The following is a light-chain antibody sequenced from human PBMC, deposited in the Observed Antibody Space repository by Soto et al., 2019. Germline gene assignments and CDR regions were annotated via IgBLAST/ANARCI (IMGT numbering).Light chain of an antibody. V-gene: IGLV2-23*02. J-gene: IGLJ1*01. CDR1: SSDVGNYNL. CDR2: EVS. CDR3: CSYEDNGPYV. Sequence: QSALTQPASVSGSPGQSITISCTGTSSDVGNYNLVSWYQQYPGKAPQLMIYEVSKRPSGVSNRFSGSKSGNTASLTFFGLQAEDEADYYCCSYEDNGPYVFGPGTKVTVL.